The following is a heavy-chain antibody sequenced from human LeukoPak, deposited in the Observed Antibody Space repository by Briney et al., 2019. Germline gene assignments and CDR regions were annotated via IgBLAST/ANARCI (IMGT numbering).Heavy chain of an antibody. CDR1: GFTFSSHG. D-gene: IGHD2-21*02. V-gene: IGHV3-30*18. Sequence: GGSLRLSCAASGFTFSSHGMHWVRQAPGKGLEWVAVISYDGSNKYYADSVKGRFTISRDNSKNTLYLQMNSLRAEDTAVYYCAKLYGGNSGAFDIWGQGTMVTVSS. CDR2: ISYDGSNK. J-gene: IGHJ3*02. CDR3: AKLYGGNSGAFDI.